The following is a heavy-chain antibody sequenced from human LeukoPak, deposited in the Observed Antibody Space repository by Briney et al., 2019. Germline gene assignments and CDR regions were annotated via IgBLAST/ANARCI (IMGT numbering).Heavy chain of an antibody. CDR1: GGTFSSYA. J-gene: IGHJ4*02. CDR3: ARALGYCSSTSCSAPGIYYFDY. V-gene: IGHV1-69*13. D-gene: IGHD2-2*01. CDR2: IIPIFGTA. Sequence: SVKVSCKASGGTFSSYAISWVRQAPGQGLEWMGGIIPIFGTANYAQKFQGRVTITADESTSTAYMELSSLRSEDTAVYYCARALGYCSSTSCSAPGIYYFDYWGQGTLVTVSS.